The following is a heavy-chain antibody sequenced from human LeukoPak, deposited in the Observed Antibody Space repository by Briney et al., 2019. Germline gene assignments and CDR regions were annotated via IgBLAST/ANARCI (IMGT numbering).Heavy chain of an antibody. V-gene: IGHV1-46*01. CDR3: AREGSGSLPHLDH. CDR2: INPSGGGT. Sequence: VASVKVSCKASGYTFTSHYMQWVRLPPGQGLEWMGIINPSGGGTRYAQKFQGRVTMARDTSTSTVYMELSSLRSEDTAVYYCAREGSGSLPHLDHSGQGTLVTVSS. D-gene: IGHD3-10*01. CDR1: GYTFTSHY. J-gene: IGHJ4*02.